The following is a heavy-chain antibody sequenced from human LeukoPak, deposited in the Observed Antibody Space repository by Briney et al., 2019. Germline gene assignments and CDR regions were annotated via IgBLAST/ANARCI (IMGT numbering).Heavy chain of an antibody. V-gene: IGHV4-39*01. D-gene: IGHD4-17*01. Sequence: PSETLSHTCTVSGGSISSSSYYWGWIRQPPGKGLEWIGSIYYSGSTYYIPSLKSRVTISVDTSKNQFSLKLSSVTAADTAVYYCARPYGAAGLDWGQGTLVTVSS. CDR2: IYYSGST. CDR3: ARPYGAAGLD. CDR1: GGSISSSSYY. J-gene: IGHJ4*02.